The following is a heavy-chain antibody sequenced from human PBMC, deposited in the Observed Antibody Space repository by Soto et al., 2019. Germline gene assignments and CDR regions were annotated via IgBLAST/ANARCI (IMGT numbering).Heavy chain of an antibody. J-gene: IGHJ6*02. CDR3: ARAPNWEGQQLGNYYYYGMDV. CDR2: IIPIFGTA. Sequence: GASVKVSCKASGGTFSSYAISWVRQAPGQGLEWMGGIIPIFGTANYAQKFQGRVTITADESTSTAYMELSSLRSEDTAVYYCARAPNWEGQQLGNYYYYGMDVWGQGTTVTVSS. D-gene: IGHD6-6*01. CDR1: GGTFSSYA. V-gene: IGHV1-69*13.